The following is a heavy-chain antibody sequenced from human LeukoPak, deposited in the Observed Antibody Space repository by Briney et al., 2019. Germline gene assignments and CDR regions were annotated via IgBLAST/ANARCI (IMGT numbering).Heavy chain of an antibody. CDR1: GFTFSRYS. CDR2: ISSSSSYI. V-gene: IGHV3-21*01. Sequence: GGSLRLSCAASGFTFSRYSMNWVRQAPGKGLEWVSSISSSSSYIYYADSVKGRFTISRDNAKNSLYLQMNSLRAEDTAVYYCASCPDSDFHNAFDIWGQGTMVTVSS. D-gene: IGHD3-9*01. J-gene: IGHJ3*02. CDR3: ASCPDSDFHNAFDI.